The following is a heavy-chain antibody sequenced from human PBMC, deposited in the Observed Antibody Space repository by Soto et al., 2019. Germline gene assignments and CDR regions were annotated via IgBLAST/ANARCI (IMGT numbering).Heavy chain of an antibody. D-gene: IGHD2-15*01. Sequence: SETLSLTCTVSGGSISSYYWSWIRQPPGKGLEWIGYIYYSGSTNYNPSLKSRVTISVDTSKNQFSLKLSSVTAADTAVYYCATVIRYCSGGSCDNWFDPWGQGTLVTVSS. V-gene: IGHV4-59*12. CDR1: GGSISSYY. J-gene: IGHJ5*02. CDR2: IYYSGST. CDR3: ATVIRYCSGGSCDNWFDP.